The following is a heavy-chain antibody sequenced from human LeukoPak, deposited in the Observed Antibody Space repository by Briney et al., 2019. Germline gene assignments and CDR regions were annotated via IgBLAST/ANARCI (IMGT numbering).Heavy chain of an antibody. CDR1: GFTFSSYA. CDR3: ARDSGRGIVIRGDYFDY. D-gene: IGHD1-26*01. Sequence: GGSLRLSCAASGFTFSSYAMHWVRQAPGKGLEWVAVISYDGGNKYYADSVKGRFTISRDNSKNTLYLQMNSLRVEDTAVYYCARDSGRGIVIRGDYFDYWGQGTLVTVSS. V-gene: IGHV3-30*04. CDR2: ISYDGGNK. J-gene: IGHJ4*02.